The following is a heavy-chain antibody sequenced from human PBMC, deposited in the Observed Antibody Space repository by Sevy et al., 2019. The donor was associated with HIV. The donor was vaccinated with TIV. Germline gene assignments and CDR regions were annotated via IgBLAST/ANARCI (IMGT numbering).Heavy chain of an antibody. D-gene: IGHD4-17*01. Sequence: GGSLRLSCTASGFILGYYAMHWVRQAPGKGLEWVADSSYDGGNIYYEDSVEGRFTVSRDNSKNTLYLQMNSLRPEDTAMDYCARDFYEFGDPRGLDYWGQGVLVTVSS. V-gene: IGHV3-30-3*01. CDR1: GFILGYYA. CDR2: SSYDGGNI. J-gene: IGHJ4*02. CDR3: ARDFYEFGDPRGLDY.